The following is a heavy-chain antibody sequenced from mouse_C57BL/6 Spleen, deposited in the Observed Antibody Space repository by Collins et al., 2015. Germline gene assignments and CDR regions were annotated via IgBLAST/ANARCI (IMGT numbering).Heavy chain of an antibody. Sequence: VQMQQPGADLVKPGASVKLSCKASGYTFTSYWMHWVKQRPGRGLEWIGRIDPNSGGTKYNEKFKSKATLTVDKPSSTAYMHLSSLTSEDSAVYFCARGPLYIYYAMDYWGQGTSVTVSS. V-gene: IGHV1-72*01. CDR3: ARGPLYIYYAMDY. CDR2: IDPNSGGT. D-gene: IGHD2-1*01. J-gene: IGHJ4*01. CDR1: GYTFTSYW.